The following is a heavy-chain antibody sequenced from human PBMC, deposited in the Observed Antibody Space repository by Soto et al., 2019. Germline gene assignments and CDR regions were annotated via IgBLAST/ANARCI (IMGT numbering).Heavy chain of an antibody. D-gene: IGHD3-22*01. V-gene: IGHV3-23*01. CDR3: AKDLWSGGIVVVITSDY. Sequence: PGGSLRLPCAASGFTFISHAMSWVRQAPGKGLEWVSAISGSGGSTYYADSVKGRFTISRDNSKNTLYLQMNSLRAEDTAVYYCAKDLWSGGIVVVITSDYWGQGTLVTVSS. CDR2: ISGSGGST. J-gene: IGHJ4*02. CDR1: GFTFISHA.